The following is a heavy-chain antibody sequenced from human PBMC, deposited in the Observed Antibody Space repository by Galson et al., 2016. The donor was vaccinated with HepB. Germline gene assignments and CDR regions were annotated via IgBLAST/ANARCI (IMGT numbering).Heavy chain of an antibody. CDR2: INQDGSER. D-gene: IGHD5-24*01. J-gene: IGHJ4*02. CDR3: AYEMRAVVSN. CDR1: GLTYSTYS. Sequence: SLRLSCAASGLTYSTYSISWVRQAPGKGLEWVATINQDGSERYYGDSVKGRFTISRDNVEKSVYLQMNSLRAEDTATYYCAYEMRAVVSNWGQGTLVTVSS. V-gene: IGHV3-7*03.